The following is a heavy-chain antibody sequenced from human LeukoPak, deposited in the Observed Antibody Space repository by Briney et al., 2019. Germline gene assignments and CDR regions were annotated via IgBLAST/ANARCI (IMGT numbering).Heavy chain of an antibody. D-gene: IGHD1-14*01. CDR2: IYHSGGA. V-gene: IGHV4-38-2*02. CDR3: ARSSTTAEVDY. J-gene: IGHJ4*02. CDR1: GYSISSGYY. Sequence: SETLSLTCTVSGYSISSGYYWGWIRQPPGKGLEWIGSIYHSGGAYYNPSLKSRVTISVDTSKNQFSLKLSSVTAADTAVYYCARSSTTAEVDYWGQGTLVTVSS.